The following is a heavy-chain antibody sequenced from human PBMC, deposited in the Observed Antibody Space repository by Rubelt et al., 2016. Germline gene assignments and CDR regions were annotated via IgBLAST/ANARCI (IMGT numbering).Heavy chain of an antibody. CDR1: GYSFTTYW. D-gene: IGHD1-1*01. Sequence: EVQLVQSGPEVKKPGESLKISCKGSGYSFTTYWIGWVRQMPGKGLEWMGTIYPGDPDTRYSPSFQGQVSISTDKAISTAYLQLSSLKASDTAMYYCARLERFFVPFDPWGQGSLVTVSS. CDR2: IYPGDPDT. CDR3: ARLERFFVPFDP. V-gene: IGHV5-51*01. J-gene: IGHJ5*02.